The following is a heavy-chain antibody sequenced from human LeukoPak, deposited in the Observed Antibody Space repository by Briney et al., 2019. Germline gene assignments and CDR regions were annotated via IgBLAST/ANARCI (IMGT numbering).Heavy chain of an antibody. J-gene: IGHJ4*02. CDR3: AREGIAARQFDY. CDR1: GGSISSYY. V-gene: IGHV4-59*12. CDR2: IYYSGST. D-gene: IGHD6-6*01. Sequence: SETLSLTCTVSGGSISSYYWSWIRQPPGKGLEWIGYIYYSGSTNYNPSLKSRVTISVDTSKNQFSLKLSSVTAADTAVYYCAREGIAARQFDYWGQGTLVTVSS.